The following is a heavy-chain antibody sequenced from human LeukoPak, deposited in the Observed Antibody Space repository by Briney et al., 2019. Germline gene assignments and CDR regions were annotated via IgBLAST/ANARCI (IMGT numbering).Heavy chain of an antibody. D-gene: IGHD4-17*01. CDR2: ISGSGGST. CDR1: GFTFSSYG. Sequence: GGTLRLSCAASGFTFSSYGMSWVRQAPGRGLEWVSAISGSGGSTYYADSVKGRFTISRDNSKNTLYLQMNSLRDEDTAVYYCANCYGDATDFDYWGQGILVTVSS. J-gene: IGHJ4*02. CDR3: ANCYGDATDFDY. V-gene: IGHV3-23*01.